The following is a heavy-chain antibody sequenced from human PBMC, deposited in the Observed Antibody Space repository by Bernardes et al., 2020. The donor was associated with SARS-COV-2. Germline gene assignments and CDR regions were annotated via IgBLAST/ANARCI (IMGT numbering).Heavy chain of an antibody. Sequence: GESLKISCKGSGYNFADYWVGWVRQMPGKGLEWVGIIYPKDSETRYSPTFQGQVTMSVDKSAMTAFLQWRSLRASDSAIYYCAKQPSITMAPTGGNWFDRWGQGTLVTVSS. CDR2: IYPKDSET. CDR3: AKQPSITMAPTGGNWFDR. J-gene: IGHJ5*02. V-gene: IGHV5-51*01. D-gene: IGHD6-19*01. CDR1: GYNFADYW.